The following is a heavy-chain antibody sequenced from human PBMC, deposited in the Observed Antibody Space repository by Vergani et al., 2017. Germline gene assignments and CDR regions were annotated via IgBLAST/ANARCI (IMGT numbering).Heavy chain of an antibody. J-gene: IGHJ4*02. CDR2: INPNSGGT. CDR3: VRLTYYYGSGSYPYYFDY. D-gene: IGHD3-10*01. V-gene: IGHV1-2*02. Sequence: QVQLVQSGAEVKKPGASVTVSCKPSGYTFTGHYMHWVRQATGQGLEWMGWINPNSGGTNYAQKFQGRVTMTMDTSISTAYMELSRLRYDDTAVYYCVRLTYYYGSGSYPYYFDYWGQGILVTVSS. CDR1: GYTFTGHY.